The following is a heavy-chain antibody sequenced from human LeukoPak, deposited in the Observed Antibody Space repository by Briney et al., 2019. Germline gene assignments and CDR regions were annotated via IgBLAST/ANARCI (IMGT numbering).Heavy chain of an antibody. CDR3: ARGIYCSSTSCYFSPTPYHYYGMDV. D-gene: IGHD2-2*01. CDR1: GGSISSGGYY. J-gene: IGHJ6*02. Sequence: SQTLSLTCTVSGGSISSGGYYWSWIRQHPGKGLEWIGYIYYSGSTYYNPSLKSRVTISVDTSKNQFSLKLSSVTAADTAVYYRARGIYCSSTSCYFSPTPYHYYGMDVWGQGTTVTVSS. CDR2: IYYSGST. V-gene: IGHV4-31*03.